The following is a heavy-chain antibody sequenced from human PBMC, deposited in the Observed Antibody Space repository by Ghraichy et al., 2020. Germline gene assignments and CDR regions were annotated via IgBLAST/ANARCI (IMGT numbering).Heavy chain of an antibody. CDR3: ARDRRGSGSYGDYYYHYGTDV. J-gene: IGHJ6*02. CDR2: IYYSGIT. D-gene: IGHD3-10*01. CDR1: GGSLRSDF. V-gene: IGHV4-59*01. Sequence: SETLSLTCSVSGGSLRSDFWSWLRQSPGKGLEWIGYIYYSGITRYNPSLESRVTISEDTSKNQLSLKLTSVTAADTAVYYCARDRRGSGSYGDYYYHYGTDVWGQGTSVIVSS.